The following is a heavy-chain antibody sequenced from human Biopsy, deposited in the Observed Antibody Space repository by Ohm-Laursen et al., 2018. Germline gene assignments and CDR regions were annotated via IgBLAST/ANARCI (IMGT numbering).Heavy chain of an antibody. J-gene: IGHJ6*02. D-gene: IGHD2/OR15-2a*01. CDR2: ISYDGSKT. V-gene: IGHV3-30*18. CDR3: GKDKGTFNFYYSGMDV. Sequence: SLRLSCAASGFSFSSYGMHWVRQAPGKGLEWVAAISYDGSKTDYGDSVKGRLNISRDNSKNTLDLQMSSLRVEDTAVHFCGKDKGTFNFYYSGMDVWGQGTTVTASS. CDR1: GFSFSSYG.